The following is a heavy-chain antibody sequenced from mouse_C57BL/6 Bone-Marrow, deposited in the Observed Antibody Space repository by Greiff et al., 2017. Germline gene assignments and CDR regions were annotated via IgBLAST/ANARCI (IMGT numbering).Heavy chain of an antibody. CDR1: GYTFTDHT. V-gene: IGHV1-78*01. J-gene: IGHJ2*01. Sequence: VQLQQSDAELVKPGASVKISCKVSGYTFTDHTIHWMKQRPEQGLEWIGYIYPRDGSTKYNEKVKGKATLTADKSSSTAYMQLNSLTSEDSAVYFCAREGNLLWLRRNYWGQGTTLTGSS. CDR3: AREGNLLWLRRNY. CDR2: IYPRDGST. D-gene: IGHD2-2*01.